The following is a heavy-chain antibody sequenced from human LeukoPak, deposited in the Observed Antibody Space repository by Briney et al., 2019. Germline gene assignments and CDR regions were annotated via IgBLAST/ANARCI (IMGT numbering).Heavy chain of an antibody. V-gene: IGHV3-21*01. CDR2: ISSSSSYI. Sequence: GGSLRLSCAASGFTVSSNYMSWVRQAPGKGLEWVSSISSSSSYIYYADSVKGRFTISRDNAKNSLYLQMNSLRAEDTAVYYCARSTNIVVVPAAIYWGQGTLVTVSS. J-gene: IGHJ4*02. D-gene: IGHD2-2*01. CDR1: GFTVSSNY. CDR3: ARSTNIVVVPAAIY.